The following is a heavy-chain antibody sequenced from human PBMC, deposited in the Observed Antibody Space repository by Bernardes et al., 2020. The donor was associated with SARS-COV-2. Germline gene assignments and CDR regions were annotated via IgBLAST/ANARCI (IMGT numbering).Heavy chain of an antibody. CDR2: INLDGSEK. D-gene: IGHD6-13*01. CDR3: ARAQQLLY. Sequence: GGSLRLSCVGSGFAFSGHWMSWVRQAPGKGLEWVANINLDGSEKHYADSVRGRFSVSRDNAMDSLFLQMNSLRVDDTAVYYCARAQQLLYWGQGTLVTVSS. J-gene: IGHJ4*02. V-gene: IGHV3-7*04. CDR1: GFAFSGHW.